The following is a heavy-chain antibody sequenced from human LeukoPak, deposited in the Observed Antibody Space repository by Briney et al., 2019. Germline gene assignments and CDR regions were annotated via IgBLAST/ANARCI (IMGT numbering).Heavy chain of an antibody. V-gene: IGHV3-66*01. CDR2: IYSGGST. D-gene: IGHD1-26*01. CDR1: GFTVSSSY. CDR3: ARARDRWELRGVFDY. J-gene: IGHJ4*02. Sequence: GGSLRLSCAASGFTVSSSYMTWVRQAPGRGLEWVSVIYSGGSTYYADSVKGRFTISRDNSKNTVYLVMNSLRAEDTALYYCARARDRWELRGVFDYWGQGTLVTVSS.